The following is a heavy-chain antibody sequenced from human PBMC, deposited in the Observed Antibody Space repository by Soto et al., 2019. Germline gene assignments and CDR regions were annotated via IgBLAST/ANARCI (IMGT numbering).Heavy chain of an antibody. V-gene: IGHV3-21*01. J-gene: IGHJ4*02. CDR2: ITSSSSYI. D-gene: IGHD4-17*01. CDR3: ARDFLPLDDYGDYFFDY. Sequence: EVQLVESGGGLVKPGGSLRLSCAASGFTFSSYSMNWVRQAPGKGLEWVSSITSSSSYIYYADSVKGRFTISRDNAAKSLYLQMNSLRAEDTAVYYCARDFLPLDDYGDYFFDYWGQGTLVTVSS. CDR1: GFTFSSYS.